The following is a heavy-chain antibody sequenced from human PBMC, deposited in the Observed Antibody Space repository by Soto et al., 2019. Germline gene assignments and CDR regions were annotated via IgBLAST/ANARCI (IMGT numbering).Heavy chain of an antibody. J-gene: IGHJ6*02. CDR3: ARAHSYGIVGYYYYAMDV. CDR1: GYTLTGYY. V-gene: IGHV1-46*01. CDR2: INPSGGST. Sequence: ASVKVSCKASGYTLTGYYMHWVLQAPGQGLEWMGIINPSGGSTSYAQKFQGRVTMTRDTSTSTVYMELSSLRSEDTAVYYCARAHSYGIVGYYYYAMDVWGQGTTVTVSS. D-gene: IGHD5-18*01.